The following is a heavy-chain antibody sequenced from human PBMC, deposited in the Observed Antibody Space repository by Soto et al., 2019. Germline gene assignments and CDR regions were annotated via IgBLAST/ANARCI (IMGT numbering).Heavy chain of an antibody. J-gene: IGHJ4*02. CDR1: VYRISFYG. V-gene: IGHV1-18*01. CDR2: INPSDGNR. Sequence: SVKVSCKDSVYRISFYGINWVRQAPKQGLEWMGWINPSDGNRNFAQKFEDRVTMTTATSTNTVFLELRSLKSADTAIYYCARDRLRGYDSSGFYSWGQGTMVTVSS. CDR3: ARDRLRGYDSSGFYS. D-gene: IGHD3-22*01.